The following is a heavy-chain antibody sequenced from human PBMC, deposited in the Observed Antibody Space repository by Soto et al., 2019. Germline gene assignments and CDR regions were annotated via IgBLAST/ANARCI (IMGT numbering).Heavy chain of an antibody. Sequence: QVQLQESGPGLVKPSETLSLTCTVSGGSISSYYWSWIRQPPGKGLEWIGYIYYSGSTNYNPSLTSRVTISVDTSKNQFSLKLSSVTAADTAVYYCARGGYSGYDYDYWGQGTLVTVSS. D-gene: IGHD5-12*01. CDR3: ARGGYSGYDYDY. CDR2: IYYSGST. V-gene: IGHV4-59*08. CDR1: GGSISSYY. J-gene: IGHJ4*02.